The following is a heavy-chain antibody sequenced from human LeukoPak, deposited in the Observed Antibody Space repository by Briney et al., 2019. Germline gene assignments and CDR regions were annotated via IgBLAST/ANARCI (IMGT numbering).Heavy chain of an antibody. J-gene: IGHJ4*02. CDR3: ATRSTSSFDY. CDR1: GGSIRSGGYY. D-gene: IGHD3-10*01. CDR2: IYYSGST. Sequence: PSETLSLTCTVSGGSIRSGGYYWSWIRQHPGKGLEWIGYIYYSGSTYYNPSLKSRVIISVDTSKNQFSLKLSSVTATDTAVYYCATRSTSSFDYWGQGTLVTVSS. V-gene: IGHV4-31*03.